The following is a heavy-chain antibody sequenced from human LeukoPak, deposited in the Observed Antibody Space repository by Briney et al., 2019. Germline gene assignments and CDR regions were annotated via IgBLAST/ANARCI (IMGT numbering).Heavy chain of an antibody. D-gene: IGHD2-15*01. J-gene: IGHJ4*02. Sequence: ASVKVSCKASGYTFTSYGISWVRQAPGQGVGWMGWISAYNGNTNYAQKLQGRVTMTTDTSTRTAYMELRSLRSDDTAVYYGARDRGICSGGGCYRGGGGIIDYWGQGTLVTVSS. V-gene: IGHV1-18*04. CDR2: ISAYNGNT. CDR3: ARDRGICSGGGCYRGGGGIIDY. CDR1: GYTFTSYG.